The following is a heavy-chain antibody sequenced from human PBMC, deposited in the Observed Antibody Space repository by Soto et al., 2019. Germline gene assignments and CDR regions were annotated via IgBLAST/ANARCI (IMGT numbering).Heavy chain of an antibody. V-gene: IGHV1-69*01. D-gene: IGHD6-19*01. J-gene: IGHJ6*02. CDR1: RVAFSKFI. Sequence: QAQLGQSGGEVKKPGSSVKVSCKASRVAFSKFIVTWVRQAPGLGLEWVGGIIPIFGTANYAQKFQGRVRITADESTSTSYMEVNNLRSEDTAVYYCAKVRYSSPMGYYYGMDVWGQGTTVTVSS. CDR3: AKVRYSSPMGYYYGMDV. CDR2: IIPIFGTA.